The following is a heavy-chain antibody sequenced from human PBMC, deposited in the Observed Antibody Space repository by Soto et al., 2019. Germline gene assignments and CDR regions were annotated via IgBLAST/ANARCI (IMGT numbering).Heavy chain of an antibody. J-gene: IGHJ5*02. Sequence: SETLSLTCAVYGGSFSGYYWSWIRQPPGKGLEWIGEINHSGSTNYNPSLKSRVTISVDTSKNQFSLKLSSVTAADTAVYYCARGIRIAAAGCWFDPWGQGTLVTVSS. V-gene: IGHV4-34*01. CDR1: GGSFSGYY. CDR2: INHSGST. D-gene: IGHD6-13*01. CDR3: ARGIRIAAAGCWFDP.